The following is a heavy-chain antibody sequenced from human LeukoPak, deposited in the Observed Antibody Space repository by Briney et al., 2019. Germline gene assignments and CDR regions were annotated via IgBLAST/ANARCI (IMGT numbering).Heavy chain of an antibody. V-gene: IGHV1-18*01. J-gene: IGHJ5*02. CDR2: ISAYNGNT. D-gene: IGHD6-13*01. CDR3: ARDLAAAGTGNWFDP. CDR1: GYTFTSHG. Sequence: ASVKVSCKTYGYTFTSHGISWVRQAPGQGLEWMGWISAYNGNTNYAQKLQGRVTMTTDTSTSTAYMELRSLRSDDTAVYYCARDLAAAGTGNWFDPWGQGSLVTVSS.